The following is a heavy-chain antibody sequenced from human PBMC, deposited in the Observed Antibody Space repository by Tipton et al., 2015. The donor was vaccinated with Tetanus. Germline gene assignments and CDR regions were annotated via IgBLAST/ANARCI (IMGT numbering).Heavy chain of an antibody. CDR3: AREADCSGGSCFSGDFDN. V-gene: IGHV3-33*01. CDR1: GFIFSSYG. J-gene: IGHJ4*02. D-gene: IGHD2-15*01. CDR2: SWYDGTDK. Sequence: CAASGFIFSSYGIHWVRQAPGEGLEWVAVSWYDGTDKYYADSVKGRFTISRDNSKNTLYLQMNSLRAEDTAVYYCAREADCSGGSCFSGDFDNWGRGTQVTVSS.